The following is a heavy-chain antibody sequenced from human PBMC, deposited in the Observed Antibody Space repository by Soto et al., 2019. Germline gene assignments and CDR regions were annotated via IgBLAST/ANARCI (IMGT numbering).Heavy chain of an antibody. CDR3: ARAATVTTPTEYFQH. J-gene: IGHJ1*01. CDR1: GYTLTSYY. Sequence: ASVKVSCKASGYTLTSYYMHWVRQAPGQGLEWMGIINPSGGSTSYAQKFQGRVTMTRDTSTSTVYMELSSLRSEDTAVYYCARAATVTTPTEYFQHWGQGTLVTVSS. V-gene: IGHV1-46*03. D-gene: IGHD4-17*01. CDR2: INPSGGST.